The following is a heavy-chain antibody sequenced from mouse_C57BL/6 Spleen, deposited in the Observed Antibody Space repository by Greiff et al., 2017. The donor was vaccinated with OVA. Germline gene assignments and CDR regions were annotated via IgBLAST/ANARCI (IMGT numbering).Heavy chain of an antibody. CDR2: IHPNSGST. J-gene: IGHJ2*01. CDR3: ARGGFITPVLDFEY. CDR1: GYTFTSYW. D-gene: IGHD1-1*01. V-gene: IGHV1-64*01. Sequence: QVQLQQPGAELVKPGASVKLSCKASGYTFTSYWMHWVKQRPGQGLEWIGMIHPNSGSTNYNEKFKSKATLTVDKSSSTAYMQLSSLTSEDSAVYYCARGGFITPVLDFEYWGQRTTLTVSS.